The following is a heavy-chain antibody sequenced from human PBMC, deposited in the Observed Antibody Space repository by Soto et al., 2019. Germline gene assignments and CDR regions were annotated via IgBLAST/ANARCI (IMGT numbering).Heavy chain of an antibody. CDR3: ARGVVYRDVGLAYGMDV. D-gene: IGHD3-22*01. CDR1: GESFSNHY. V-gene: IGHV4-34*01. CDR2: INYSGST. J-gene: IGHJ6*02. Sequence: PSETLSLTCAEYGESFSNHYWTWIRQSPGKGLEWVGEINYSGSTRYNWSLGSRVTISVDTSKNQFSLMVTSVTAEDTAVYYCARGVVYRDVGLAYGMDVWGQGTTVPVSS.